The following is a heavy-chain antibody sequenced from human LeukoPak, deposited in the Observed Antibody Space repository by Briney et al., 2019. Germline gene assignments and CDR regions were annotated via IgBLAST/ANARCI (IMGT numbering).Heavy chain of an antibody. D-gene: IGHD4-23*01. J-gene: IGHJ5*01. V-gene: IGHV3-74*01. CDR2: TNEDGGRT. CDR1: GFTFSRSW. Sequence: GGSLRLSCTAPGFTFSRSWMHWVRQAPGKGLAWVSRTNEDGGRTDYADSVKGRFTISRDNAKNTLYLQMNSLSAEDTAVYYCARGFGGSTDSWGQGTLVTVSS. CDR3: ARGFGGSTDS.